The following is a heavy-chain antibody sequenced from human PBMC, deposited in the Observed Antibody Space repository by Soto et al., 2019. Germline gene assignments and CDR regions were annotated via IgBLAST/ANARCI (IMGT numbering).Heavy chain of an antibody. J-gene: IGHJ6*02. V-gene: IGHV3-7*01. CDR2: IKQDGSEK. Sequence: SCKASGFTFSSYAMSWVRQAPGKGLERVANIKQDGSEKYYVDSVKGRFTISRDNAKNSLYPQMNSLRAEDTAVYYCARDPNIVLVPAALRSYYYYYGMDVWGQGTTVTVSS. CDR1: GFTFSSYA. D-gene: IGHD2-2*01. CDR3: ARDPNIVLVPAALRSYYYYYGMDV.